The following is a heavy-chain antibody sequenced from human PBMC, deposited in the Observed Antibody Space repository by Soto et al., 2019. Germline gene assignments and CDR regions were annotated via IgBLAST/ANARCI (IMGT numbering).Heavy chain of an antibody. CDR2: INHSGST. CDR3: ASLSGYCSSTSCYPYYFDY. Sequence: KTSETLSLTCAVYGGSFSGYYWSWIRQPPGKGLEWIGEINHSGSTNYNPSLKSRVTISVDTSKNQFSLKLSSVTAADTAVYYCASLSGYCSSTSCYPYYFDYWGQGTLVTVSS. D-gene: IGHD2-2*01. V-gene: IGHV4-34*01. CDR1: GGSFSGYY. J-gene: IGHJ4*02.